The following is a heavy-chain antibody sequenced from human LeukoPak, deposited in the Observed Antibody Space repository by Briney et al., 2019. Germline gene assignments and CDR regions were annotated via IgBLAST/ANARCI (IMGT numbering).Heavy chain of an antibody. CDR2: IYYSGST. J-gene: IGHJ4*02. CDR1: GGSISSSSYY. Sequence: SETLSLTCTVPGGSISSSSYYWGWIRQPPGKGLEWIGSIYYSGSTYYSPSLKSRVTISVDTSKNQFSLKLSSVTAADTAVYYCARRITMVRGLFDYWGQGTLVTVSS. V-gene: IGHV4-39*01. CDR3: ARRITMVRGLFDY. D-gene: IGHD3-10*01.